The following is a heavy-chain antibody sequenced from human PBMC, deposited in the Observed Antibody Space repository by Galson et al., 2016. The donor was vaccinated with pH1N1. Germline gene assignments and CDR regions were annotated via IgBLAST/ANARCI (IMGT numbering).Heavy chain of an antibody. V-gene: IGHV4-59*01. CDR1: GDSISSFY. CDR3: VRGDFVVGEGWYNGLDV. J-gene: IGHJ6*02. D-gene: IGHD2-15*01. Sequence: ETLSLTCTVSGDSISSFYWNWIRQSPGRGLEWIGYIYHSYHSGSTKYNPYLKSRVTMSVDTPKSHFSLNLTSVTAADTAVYYCVRGDFVVGEGWYNGLDVWGQGTTVSVSS. CDR2: IYHSYHSGST.